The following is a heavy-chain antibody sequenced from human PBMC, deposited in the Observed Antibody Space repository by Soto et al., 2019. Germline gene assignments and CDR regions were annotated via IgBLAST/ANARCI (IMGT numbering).Heavy chain of an antibody. D-gene: IGHD5-18*01. Sequence: GGFLELSCAASGVTFDDDAMHWVRQAPGKGLEWVSGISWNSGSIGYADSVKGRFTISRDNAKNSLYLQMNSLRAEDTALYYCAKETPLVDTAMVTGYYYSGMAVRGQRTKVTVAS. CDR1: GVTFDDDA. V-gene: IGHV3-9*01. CDR3: AKETPLVDTAMVTGYYYSGMAV. J-gene: IGHJ6*02. CDR2: ISWNSGSI.